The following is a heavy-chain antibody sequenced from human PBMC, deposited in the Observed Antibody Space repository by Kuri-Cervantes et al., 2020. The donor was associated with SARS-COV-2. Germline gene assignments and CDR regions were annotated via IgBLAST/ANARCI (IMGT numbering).Heavy chain of an antibody. V-gene: IGHV4-59*01. Sequence: GSLRLSCTVSKGPISSNYWSWIRQSPGKGLEWIGYIHDSGSIHYNPSLKSRVTISIDTSKNQIYLKVTSTTSADTAVYYCARVYGPGSQFVSTDYFDYWGRGTLVTVSS. J-gene: IGHJ4*02. CDR3: ARVYGPGSQFVSTDYFDY. CDR2: IHDSGSI. CDR1: KGPISSNY. D-gene: IGHD3-10*01.